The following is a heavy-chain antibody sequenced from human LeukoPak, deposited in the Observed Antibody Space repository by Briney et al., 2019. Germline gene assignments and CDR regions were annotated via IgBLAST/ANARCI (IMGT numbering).Heavy chain of an antibody. Sequence: GGSLRLSCAASGFTFSSYAMSWVRQAPGMGLEWVSVIHSGGSTYYADSVKGRFTISRDNSKNTLYLQMNSLRAEDTAVYYCARDPNYYDSSAIEDYWGQGTLVTVSS. J-gene: IGHJ4*02. V-gene: IGHV3-66*01. CDR3: ARDPNYYDSSAIEDY. CDR2: IHSGGST. D-gene: IGHD3-22*01. CDR1: GFTFSSYA.